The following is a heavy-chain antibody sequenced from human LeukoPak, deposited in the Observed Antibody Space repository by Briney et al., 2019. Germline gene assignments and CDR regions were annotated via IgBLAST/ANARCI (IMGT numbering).Heavy chain of an antibody. J-gene: IGHJ4*02. V-gene: IGHV4-39*01. CDR1: GGSISSSSYY. D-gene: IGHD5-12*01. CDR2: IHYSGST. Sequence: SETLSLTCTVYGGSISSSSYYWGWIRQPPGKVLEWIGSIHYSGSTYYNPSLKSRVTISVDTSKNQFSLKLSSVTAADTAVYYCARHLSGYAPVFEYWGQGTLVTVSS. CDR3: ARHLSGYAPVFEY.